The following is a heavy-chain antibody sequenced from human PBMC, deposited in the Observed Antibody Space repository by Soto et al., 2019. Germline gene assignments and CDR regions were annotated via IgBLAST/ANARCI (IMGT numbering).Heavy chain of an antibody. CDR2: IYYSGST. D-gene: IGHD3-16*01. CDR3: ARLHYDYVWGSPQYYFDY. V-gene: IGHV4-59*01. CDR1: GGSISRYY. J-gene: IGHJ4*02. Sequence: SETLSLTCTVSGGSISRYYWSWIRQPPGKGLEWIGYIYYSGSTNYNPSLKSRVTISVDTSKNQFSLKLSSVTAADTAVYYCARLHYDYVWGSPQYYFDYWGQGTLVTVSS.